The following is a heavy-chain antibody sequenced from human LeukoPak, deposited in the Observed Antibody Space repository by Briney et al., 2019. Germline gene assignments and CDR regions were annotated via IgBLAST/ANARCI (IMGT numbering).Heavy chain of an antibody. J-gene: IGHJ5*02. CDR3: ARGSRGGVRIAAAGSNWFDP. Sequence: SQTLSLTCAVSGGSISSGGYSWGWIRQPPGKGLEWIGYIYHSGSTYYNPSLKSRVTISVDRSKNQFSLKLSSVTAADTAVYYCARGSRGGVRIAAAGSNWFDPWGQGTLVTVSS. V-gene: IGHV4-30-2*01. CDR2: IYHSGST. CDR1: GGSISSGGYS. D-gene: IGHD6-13*01.